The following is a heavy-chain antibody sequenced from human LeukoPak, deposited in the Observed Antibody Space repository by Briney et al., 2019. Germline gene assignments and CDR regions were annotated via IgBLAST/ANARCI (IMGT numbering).Heavy chain of an antibody. J-gene: IGHJ4*02. CDR1: GYTFTGYY. D-gene: IGHD3-10*01. CDR3: ARVRRFISGGKASGGIDY. CDR2: INPNSGGT. Sequence: ASVKVSCKASGYTFTGYYMHWVRQAPGQGLEWMGWINPNSGGTNYAQKFQGRVTMTRDTSISTAYMELSRLRSDDTAVYYCARVRRFISGGKASGGIDYWGQGTLVTVSS. V-gene: IGHV1-2*02.